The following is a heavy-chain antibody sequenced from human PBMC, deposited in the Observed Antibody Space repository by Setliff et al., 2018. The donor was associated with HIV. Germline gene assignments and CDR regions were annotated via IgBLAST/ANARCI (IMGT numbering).Heavy chain of an antibody. J-gene: IGHJ4*02. CDR3: ARGYGSWDY. CDR2: INHSGST. CDR1: GGSFTTHY. D-gene: IGHD2-2*03. Sequence: SETLSLTCGVYGGSFTTHYWTWIRQPPGKGLEWLGEINHSGSTNYNSSLKSRVTISVDTSMNQFSLKLSSVTAADTAIYYCARGYGSWDYWGQGTLVTVSS. V-gene: IGHV4-34*01.